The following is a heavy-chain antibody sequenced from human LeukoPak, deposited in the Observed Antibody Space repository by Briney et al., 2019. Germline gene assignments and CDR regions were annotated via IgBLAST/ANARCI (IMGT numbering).Heavy chain of an antibody. Sequence: GGSLRLSCAASGFTFSSYGMSWVRQAPGKGLEWVSTISGSDDRTYYGDSVKGRFTISRDNAKNSLYLQMNSLRAEDTAVYYCASRWDGVTEPLDIWGQGTMVTVSS. D-gene: IGHD1-14*01. J-gene: IGHJ3*02. CDR3: ASRWDGVTEPLDI. CDR1: GFTFSSYG. CDR2: ISGSDDRT. V-gene: IGHV3-23*01.